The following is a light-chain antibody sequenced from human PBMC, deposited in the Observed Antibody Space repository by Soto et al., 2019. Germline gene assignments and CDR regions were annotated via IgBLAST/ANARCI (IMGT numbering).Light chain of an antibody. CDR1: SRDVGAYDY. V-gene: IGLV2-14*03. J-gene: IGLJ1*01. CDR2: YVD. CDR3: CSYADGSIYF. Sequence: QSALTQPASVSXXPGQSITISCTGTSRDVGAYDYVSWYLQYPDKAPQLLIYYVDHRPSGVSSRFSGSKSGNTASLTISGLQAEDEGDYYCCSYADGSIYFFGTGTKLTVL.